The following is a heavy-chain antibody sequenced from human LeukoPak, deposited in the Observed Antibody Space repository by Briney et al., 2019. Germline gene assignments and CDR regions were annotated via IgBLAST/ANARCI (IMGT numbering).Heavy chain of an antibody. CDR3: ARLNYKGSWFDP. Sequence: RPSETLSLTCTVSGGSISSSSYYWGWVRQPPGKGLEWIGSIYYSGSTYYNPSLKSRVTISVDTSKNQFSLKLSSVTAADTAVYYCARLNYKGSWFDPWGQGTLVTVSS. D-gene: IGHD4-11*01. CDR1: GGSISSSSYY. V-gene: IGHV4-39*01. CDR2: IYYSGST. J-gene: IGHJ5*02.